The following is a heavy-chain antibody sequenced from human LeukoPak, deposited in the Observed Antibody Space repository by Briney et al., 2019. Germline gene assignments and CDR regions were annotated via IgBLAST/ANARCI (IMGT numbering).Heavy chain of an antibody. CDR1: GFTFSDYY. Sequence: GGSLRLSCAASGFTFSDYYMSWIRQAPGKGLEWVSYISSSGSTIYYADSVKGRFTISRDNTKNSLYLQMNSLRAEDTAVYYCVRDPSIAVAGGPYFDYWGQGTLVTVSS. CDR3: VRDPSIAVAGGPYFDY. D-gene: IGHD6-19*01. CDR2: ISSSGSTI. V-gene: IGHV3-11*04. J-gene: IGHJ4*02.